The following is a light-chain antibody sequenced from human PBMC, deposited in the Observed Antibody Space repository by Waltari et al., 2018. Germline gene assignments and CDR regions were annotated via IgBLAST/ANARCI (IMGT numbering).Light chain of an antibody. J-gene: IGKJ3*01. CDR3: QQRSNWPPVFT. CDR2: DAS. V-gene: IGKV3-11*01. CDR1: QSVRSY. Sequence: EIVLTQSPATLSLSPGERATLSCRASQSVRSYLAWYQQKPGQAPRLLIYDASNRATGIPARFSGSWAGTDFTLTISSLEPEDFAVYYCQQRSNWPPVFTFGPGTKVDIK.